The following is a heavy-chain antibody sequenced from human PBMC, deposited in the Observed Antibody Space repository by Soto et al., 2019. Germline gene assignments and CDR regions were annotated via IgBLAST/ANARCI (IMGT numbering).Heavy chain of an antibody. Sequence: QLQLVQSGPEVKKPGSSVKVSCKASGGTFNKYSIGWVRQAPGQGLEGVGGIIPLFRKTNYAQRFQGRVTITAAESSTTAYMELTSLRSEDTAIYYCAHTRSYHYYFDFWGQGTLVTVPS. D-gene: IGHD2-2*01. CDR1: GGTFNKYS. CDR2: IIPLFRKT. J-gene: IGHJ4*02. V-gene: IGHV1-69*01. CDR3: AHTRSYHYYFDF.